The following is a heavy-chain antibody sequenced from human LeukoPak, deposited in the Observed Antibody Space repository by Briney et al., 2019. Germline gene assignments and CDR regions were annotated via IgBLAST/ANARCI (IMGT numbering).Heavy chain of an antibody. CDR2: IYFSGSV. D-gene: IGHD1-26*01. Sequence: SSETLSLTCTVSGGSINSSSYYWGWIRQPPGKGLECIGSIYFSGSVYYNPSLRSRVTISLDTSTKQLSLKLTSVTAADTAIYYCAKHNGGGIVSYVAPGPPDYFDHWGQGALVTVSS. V-gene: IGHV4-39*01. CDR1: GGSINSSSYY. J-gene: IGHJ4*02. CDR3: AKHNGGGIVSYVAPGPPDYFDH.